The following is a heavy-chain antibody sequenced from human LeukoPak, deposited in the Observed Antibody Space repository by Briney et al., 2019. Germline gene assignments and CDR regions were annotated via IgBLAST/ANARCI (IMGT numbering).Heavy chain of an antibody. V-gene: IGHV5-51*01. D-gene: IGHD1-26*01. CDR2: IYPGESDT. J-gene: IGHJ6*02. CDR1: GYSFTTYW. Sequence: GESLKISCKGSGYSFTTYWIGWVRQMPGKGLEWMRTIYPGESDTRYSPSLQGLVTISADKSISTAYLQWSSLKASDTAMYYCVRPEGGNGLDVWGQGTTVTVSS. CDR3: VRPEGGNGLDV.